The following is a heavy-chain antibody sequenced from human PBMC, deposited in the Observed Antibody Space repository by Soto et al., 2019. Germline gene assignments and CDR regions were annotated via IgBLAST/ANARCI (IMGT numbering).Heavy chain of an antibody. J-gene: IGHJ4*02. CDR2: ISAYNGNT. Sequence: ASVKVSCKASGYTFTSYGISWVRQAPGQGLEWMGWISAYNGNTNYAQKLQGRVTVTTDTSTSTAYMDLRSLRSDDTAVYYCARTTTVTRPYYFDYWGQGTLVTVSS. CDR3: ARTTTVTRPYYFDY. V-gene: IGHV1-18*01. D-gene: IGHD4-17*01. CDR1: GYTFTSYG.